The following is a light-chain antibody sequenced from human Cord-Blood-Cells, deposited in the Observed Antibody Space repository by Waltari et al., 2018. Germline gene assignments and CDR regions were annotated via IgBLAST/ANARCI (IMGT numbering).Light chain of an antibody. Sequence: QSVLTQPPSASGTPGQRATISCSGISSNIGSNTVNWYQQLPGTAPKLLIYSNNQRPSGVPDRFSGSKSGTSASLAISGLQSEEEADYYCAAWDDSLNVVFGGGTKLTVL. J-gene: IGLJ3*02. CDR3: AAWDDSLNVV. V-gene: IGLV1-44*01. CDR1: SSNIGSNT. CDR2: SNN.